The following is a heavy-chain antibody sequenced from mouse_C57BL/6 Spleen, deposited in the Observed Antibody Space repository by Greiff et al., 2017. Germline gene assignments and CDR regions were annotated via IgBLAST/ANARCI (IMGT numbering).Heavy chain of an antibody. Sequence: EVQLVESGGDLVKPGGSLKLSCAASGFTFSSYGMSWVRQTPDKRLEWVATICSGGSYTYYPYSVKGRFTISRDNAKNTLYLQMSSLKSEDTAMYYCAREITDDYDDAYWGQGTLVTVSA. J-gene: IGHJ3*01. CDR2: ICSGGSYT. CDR1: GFTFSSYG. D-gene: IGHD2-4*01. V-gene: IGHV5-6*01. CDR3: AREITDDYDDAY.